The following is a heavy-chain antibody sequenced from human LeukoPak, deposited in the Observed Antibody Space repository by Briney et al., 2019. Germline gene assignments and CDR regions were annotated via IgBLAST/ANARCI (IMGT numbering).Heavy chain of an antibody. V-gene: IGHV4-39*07. CDR3: ASEYRSHDAFDI. Sequence: SETLSLTCTVSGGSISSSSYYWGWIRQPPGKGLEWIGSIYYSGSTYYNPSLKSRVTISVDTSKDQFSLKLSSVTAADTAVYYCASEYRSHDAFDIWGQGTMVTVSS. CDR2: IYYSGST. J-gene: IGHJ3*02. CDR1: GGSISSSSYY. D-gene: IGHD2-15*01.